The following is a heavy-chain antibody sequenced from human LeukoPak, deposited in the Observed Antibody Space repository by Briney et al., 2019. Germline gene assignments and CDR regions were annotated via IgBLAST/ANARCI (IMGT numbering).Heavy chain of an antibody. D-gene: IGHD3-3*01. J-gene: IGHJ6*03. Sequence: PSETLSLTCTVSGGSISSYYWSWIRQPPRKGLEWIGYIHYTGSTNYNPSLKSRVTISVDTSKNQFSLKLSSVNAADTAVYFCARSDFYYMDVWGKGTTVTVSS. CDR1: GGSISSYY. CDR2: IHYTGST. V-gene: IGHV4-59*08. CDR3: ARSDFYYMDV.